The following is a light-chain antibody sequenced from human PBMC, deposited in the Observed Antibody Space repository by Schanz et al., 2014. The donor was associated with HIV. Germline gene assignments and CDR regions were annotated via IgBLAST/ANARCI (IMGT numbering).Light chain of an antibody. V-gene: IGKV4-1*01. CDR2: WAS. J-gene: IGKJ2*02. Sequence: DLVMTQSPDSLAVSLGERATINCKASQSVFSPSNNNNYVAWYQQRPGQPPKLLIYWASTREAGVPDRFSGSGSGTDFTLTISSLQAEDVAVYYCQQYYSTPCTFGQGTKLEI. CDR1: QSVFSPSNNNNY. CDR3: QQYYSTPCT.